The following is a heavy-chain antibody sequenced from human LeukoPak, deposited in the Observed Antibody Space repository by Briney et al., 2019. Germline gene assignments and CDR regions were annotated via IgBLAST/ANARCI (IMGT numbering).Heavy chain of an antibody. CDR1: GFSVSSNY. CDR3: ARSYRSGWHYFDY. Sequence: GGSLRLSCAASGFSVSSNYMSWVRQAPGKGLEWVSVIYSGGSTYYADSVKGRFTISRDNSKNTLYLQMNSLRAEDTAVYYCARSYRSGWHYFDYWGQGTLVTVSS. D-gene: IGHD6-19*01. CDR2: IYSGGST. J-gene: IGHJ4*02. V-gene: IGHV3-53*01.